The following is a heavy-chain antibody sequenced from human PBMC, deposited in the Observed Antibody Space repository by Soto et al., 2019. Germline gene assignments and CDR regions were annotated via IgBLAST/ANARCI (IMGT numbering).Heavy chain of an antibody. J-gene: IGHJ6*03. D-gene: IGHD6-19*01. V-gene: IGHV1-18*01. CDR1: GYSFTNYG. Sequence: QDRLVQSGVELKKPGASVRVSCKASGYSFTNYGITWVRQAPGQGFEWMGWISAYNGNTNYAQKFQGRVTLTTDASTSTAYLELRSLRSDDTAVYYCARDRGVAPPVAGNTHYYYYMDVWGKGTTVTV. CDR3: ARDRGVAPPVAGNTHYYYYMDV. CDR2: ISAYNGNT.